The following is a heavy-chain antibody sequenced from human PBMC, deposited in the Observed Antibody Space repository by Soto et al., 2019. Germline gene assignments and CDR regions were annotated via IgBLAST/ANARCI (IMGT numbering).Heavy chain of an antibody. CDR1: GFTFSNYA. D-gene: IGHD2-2*01. V-gene: IGHV3-23*01. CDR2: ISGSGGST. Sequence: PGGSLRLSCAASGFTFSNYAMSWVRQAPGKGLEWVSAISGSGGSTYYADSMKGRFTISRDNSKNTLYLQMNSLRAEDTAVYYCAKGAYSTSCRRFDPWGQGTLVTVSS. CDR3: AKGAYSTSCRRFDP. J-gene: IGHJ5*02.